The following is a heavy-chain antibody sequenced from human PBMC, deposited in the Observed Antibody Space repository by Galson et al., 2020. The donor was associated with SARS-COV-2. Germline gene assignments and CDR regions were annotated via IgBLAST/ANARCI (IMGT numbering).Heavy chain of an antibody. Sequence: GESLKISCAASGFTFSSYAIHWVRQAPGKGLEWVAVISHDGTNDYYADSVKGRFTISRDNSKSTVYLQMGSLRPEDTAVYYCARDLNIVVVLAYYFDYWGQGTRVTVTS. CDR3: ARDLNIVVVLAYYFDY. CDR2: ISHDGTND. CDR1: GFTFSSYA. D-gene: IGHD2-21*01. J-gene: IGHJ4*02. V-gene: IGHV3-30*04.